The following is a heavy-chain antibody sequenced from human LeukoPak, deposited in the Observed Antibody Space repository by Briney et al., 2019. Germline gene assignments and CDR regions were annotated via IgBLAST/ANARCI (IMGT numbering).Heavy chain of an antibody. CDR3: ARDLQDIVVVPAAIPDYYYYGMDV. CDR2: ISYDGSNK. V-gene: IGHV3-30-3*01. CDR1: GFTFSSYA. Sequence: GGSLRLSCAAYGFTFSSYAMHWVRQAPGKGLEWVAVISYDGSNKYYADSVKGRFTISRDNSKNTLYLQMNSLRAEDTAVYYCARDLQDIVVVPAAIPDYYYYGMDVWGQGTTVTVSS. J-gene: IGHJ6*02. D-gene: IGHD2-2*02.